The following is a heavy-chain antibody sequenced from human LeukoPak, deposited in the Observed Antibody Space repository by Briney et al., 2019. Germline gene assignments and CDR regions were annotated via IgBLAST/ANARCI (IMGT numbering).Heavy chain of an antibody. CDR3: AKGYCSSTSCYPFDY. CDR1: GFTFDDYA. J-gene: IGHJ4*02. CDR2: ISWNRGSI. Sequence: GGSLRLSCAASGFTFDDYAMHWVRQAPGKGLEWVSGISWNRGSIGYADSVKGRFTISRDNAKNSLYLQMNSLRAEDMALYYCAKGYCSSTSCYPFDYWGQGTLVTVSS. D-gene: IGHD2-2*01. V-gene: IGHV3-9*03.